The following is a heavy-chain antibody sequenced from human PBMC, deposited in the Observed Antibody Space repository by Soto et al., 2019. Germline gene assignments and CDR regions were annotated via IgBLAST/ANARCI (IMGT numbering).Heavy chain of an antibody. D-gene: IGHD6-25*01. J-gene: IGHJ6*02. V-gene: IGHV3-33*01. CDR2: IWYDGSNK. Sequence: QVQLVESGGGVVQPGRSLRLSCAASGFTFSSYGMHWVRQAPGKGLEWVAVIWYDGSNKYYADSVKGRFTISRDNSKNTLYLEMNSLRAEKTAVYYCARDLGRRLQEYYYYFGMAVWGQGTTVTVSS. CDR1: GFTFSSYG. CDR3: ARDLGRRLQEYYYYFGMAV.